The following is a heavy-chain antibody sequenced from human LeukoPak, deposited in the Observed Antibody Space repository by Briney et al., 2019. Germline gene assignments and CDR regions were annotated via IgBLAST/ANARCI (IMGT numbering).Heavy chain of an antibody. Sequence: PGGSLRLSCAASGFTFSSYSMNWIRQAPGKGLEWVSSISSSTSYIYYADSVKGRFTISKDNAKNSLYLQMNSLRAEDTAIYYCARHLYHCGGGNCYYYFDYWGQGTLVTVSS. CDR1: GFTFSSYS. CDR2: ISSSTSYI. V-gene: IGHV3-21*01. D-gene: IGHD2-21*02. J-gene: IGHJ4*02. CDR3: ARHLYHCGGGNCYYYFDY.